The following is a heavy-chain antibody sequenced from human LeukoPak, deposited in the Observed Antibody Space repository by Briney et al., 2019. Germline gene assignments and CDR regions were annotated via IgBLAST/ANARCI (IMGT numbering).Heavy chain of an antibody. CDR1: GSTVGSKY. CDR2: FYSGGTT. CDR3: ATVGDHYHWYLDL. V-gene: IGHV3-53*01. D-gene: IGHD3-10*01. Sequence: GGSLRLSCAASGSTVGSKYMNWVRQAPGKGLEWVSIFYSGGTTYYADSVKGRFTVSRDDSKNTLYLQMNSLRADDTAIYYCATVGDHYHWYLDLWGRGTLVTVSA. J-gene: IGHJ2*01.